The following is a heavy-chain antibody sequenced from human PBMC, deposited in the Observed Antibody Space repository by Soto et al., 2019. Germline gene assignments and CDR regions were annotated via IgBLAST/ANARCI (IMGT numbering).Heavy chain of an antibody. CDR1: GFTFSFYA. Sequence: EVQLLESGGGLVQPGGSLRLSCAASGFTFSFYAMNWVRQAPGKGLEWVSTISGSGGSPYYADSVKGRFTISRDNSKNTLYLQMNSLRDEHTAVYYCAEEQTGSLTHAFDIWGQGTMVTVSS. V-gene: IGHV3-23*01. CDR3: AEEQTGSLTHAFDI. D-gene: IGHD7-27*01. J-gene: IGHJ3*02. CDR2: ISGSGGSP.